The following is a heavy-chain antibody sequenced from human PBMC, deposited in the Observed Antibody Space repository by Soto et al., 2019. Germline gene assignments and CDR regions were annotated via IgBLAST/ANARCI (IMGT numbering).Heavy chain of an antibody. Sequence: PGGSLRLSCAASGFTFSSYGMHWVRQAPGKGLEWVAVISYDGSNKYYADSVKGRFTISRDNSKNTLYLQMNSLRAEDTAVYYCANIMGRGSSSDDFDYWGQGTLVTVSS. D-gene: IGHD6-6*01. V-gene: IGHV3-30*18. CDR3: ANIMGRGSSSDDFDY. J-gene: IGHJ4*02. CDR1: GFTFSSYG. CDR2: ISYDGSNK.